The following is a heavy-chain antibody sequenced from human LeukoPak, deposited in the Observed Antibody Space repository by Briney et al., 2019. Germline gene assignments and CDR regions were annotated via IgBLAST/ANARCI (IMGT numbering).Heavy chain of an antibody. V-gene: IGHV4-31*03. Sequence: PSETLSLTCTVSGGSIGSGGYYWSWIRQHPGKGLEWIGYIYYSGSTYYNPSLKSRVTISVDTSKNQFSLKLSSVTAADTAVYYCARHEGDILTAEWYFDLWGRGTLVTVSS. CDR1: GGSIGSGGYY. J-gene: IGHJ2*01. CDR3: ARHEGDILTAEWYFDL. D-gene: IGHD3-9*01. CDR2: IYYSGST.